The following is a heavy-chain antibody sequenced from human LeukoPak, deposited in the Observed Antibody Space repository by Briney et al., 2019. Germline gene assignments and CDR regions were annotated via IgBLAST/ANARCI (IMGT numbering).Heavy chain of an antibody. Sequence: GESLQISCKGSGSDLSSYWIAWARQMPGRGLEWMGFIYPDDSDARYSPSFQGQVTFSADKSINTAYLQWSSLKASDTAFYYCARRFCSGGSCYDYWGQGTLVTVSS. V-gene: IGHV5-51*01. D-gene: IGHD2-15*01. J-gene: IGHJ4*02. CDR3: ARRFCSGGSCYDY. CDR1: GSDLSSYW. CDR2: IYPDDSDA.